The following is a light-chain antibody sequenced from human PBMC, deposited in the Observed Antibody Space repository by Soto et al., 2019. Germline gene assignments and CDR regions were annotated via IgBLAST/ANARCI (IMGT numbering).Light chain of an antibody. V-gene: IGKV3-11*01. J-gene: IGKJ5*01. CDR2: DAS. CDR1: QSIGRF. CDR3: QQRSSRPREIS. Sequence: EIVLTQSPATLSLSPGERATLSCRASQSIGRFLAWYQHKPGQAPRLLIYDASNRATGISARFSASGSETDFTLTISTREPEDFAVYNCQQRSSRPREISLGQGTRLEI.